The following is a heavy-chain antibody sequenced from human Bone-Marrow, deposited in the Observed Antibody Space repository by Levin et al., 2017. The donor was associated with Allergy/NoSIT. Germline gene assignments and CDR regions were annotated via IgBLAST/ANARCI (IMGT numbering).Heavy chain of an antibody. D-gene: IGHD3-10*01. Sequence: SVKVSCKASGFTFSSSALHWVRQARGQRPEWIGWIVVDTSNTKYAQKFQGRVILTSDMSTSTAYMELSSLRSEDTAVYYCAGSGSYLPYFDSWGQGSLVTVSS. CDR1: GFTFSSSA. CDR3: AGSGSYLPYFDS. J-gene: IGHJ4*02. V-gene: IGHV1-58*01. CDR2: IVVDTSNT.